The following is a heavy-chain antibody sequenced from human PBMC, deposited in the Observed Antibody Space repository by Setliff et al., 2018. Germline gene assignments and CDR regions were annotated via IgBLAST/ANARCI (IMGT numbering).Heavy chain of an antibody. J-gene: IGHJ6*03. CDR2: IYSSGRT. Sequence: SETLSLTCTVSGGSISSYYWIWIRQPPGKGLEWIGYIYSSGRTNYNPSLKSRVTLSVDTSNNQFSLKVSSVTAADTAVYYCARGPPGYYYYMNVWGQGTTVTVSS. CDR1: GGSISSYY. CDR3: ARGPPGYYYYMNV. V-gene: IGHV4-4*08.